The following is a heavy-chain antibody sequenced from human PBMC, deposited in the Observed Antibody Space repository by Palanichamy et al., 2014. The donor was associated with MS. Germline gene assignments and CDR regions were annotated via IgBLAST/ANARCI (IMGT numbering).Heavy chain of an antibody. V-gene: IGHV1-18*01. CDR3: ARSGYSSSWFERDYYYYGMDV. CDR2: IGAYNGNT. J-gene: IGHJ6*02. D-gene: IGHD6-13*01. Sequence: VQLVQSGAEVKKPGASVKVSCKASGYTFTSYGISWVRQAPGQGLEWMGWIGAYNGNTNYAQKLQGRVTMTTDTSTSTAYMELRSLRSDDTAVYYCARSGYSSSWFERDYYYYGMDVWGQGTTVTVSS. CDR1: GYTFTSYG.